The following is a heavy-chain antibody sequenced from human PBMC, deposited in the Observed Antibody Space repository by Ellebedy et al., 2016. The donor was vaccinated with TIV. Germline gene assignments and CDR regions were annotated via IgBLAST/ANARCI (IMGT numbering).Heavy chain of an antibody. CDR3: ARDGTVLVPAADMDV. Sequence: SETLSLTCTVSGGSISGYYWSWIRQPPGKGLEWIGYIYYSDNGSTNYNPSLKSRVTISVDTSKNQVSLMLTSVTAADTAVYYCARDGTVLVPAADMDVWGKGTTVTVSS. CDR1: GGSISGYY. V-gene: IGHV4-59*12. CDR2: IYYSDNGST. J-gene: IGHJ6*03. D-gene: IGHD2-2*01.